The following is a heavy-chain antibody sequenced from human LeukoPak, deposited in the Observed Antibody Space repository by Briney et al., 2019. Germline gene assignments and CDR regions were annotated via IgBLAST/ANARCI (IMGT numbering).Heavy chain of an antibody. V-gene: IGHV4-39*01. Sequence: SETLSLTCTVSGGSISSYYWGWIRQPPGKGLEWIGSIYYSGSTYYNPSLKSRVTISVDTSKNQFSLKLSSVTAADTAVYYCARHRGYYRGEVDYWGQGTLVTVSS. J-gene: IGHJ4*02. CDR1: GGSISSYY. D-gene: IGHD3-22*01. CDR3: ARHRGYYRGEVDY. CDR2: IYYSGST.